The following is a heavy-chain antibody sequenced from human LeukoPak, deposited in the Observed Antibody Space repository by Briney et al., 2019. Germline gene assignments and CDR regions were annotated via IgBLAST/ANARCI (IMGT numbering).Heavy chain of an antibody. CDR3: ARALSRYYDFWSGYSELAYDAFDI. D-gene: IGHD3-3*01. CDR1: GGSVISGSYY. CDR2: IYYSGST. V-gene: IGHV4-61*01. Sequence: SETLSLTCTVSGGSVISGSYYWSWIRQPPGKGLEWIGYIYYSGSTNYNPSLKSRVTISVDTSKNQFSLKLSSVTAADTAVYYCARALSRYYDFWSGYSELAYDAFDIWGQGTMVTVSS. J-gene: IGHJ3*02.